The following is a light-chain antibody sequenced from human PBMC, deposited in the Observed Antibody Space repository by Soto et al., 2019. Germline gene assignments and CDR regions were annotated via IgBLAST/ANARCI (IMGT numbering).Light chain of an antibody. CDR1: SSDIGAYNY. CDR3: TSFSSTTPIV. CDR2: DVN. J-gene: IGLJ3*02. Sequence: QSVLTQPASVSGSPGQSIIISCTGTSSDIGAYNYVAWYQHHPGKAPKLMIYDVNSRPSGVSNRFSGSKSGNTASLTISGLQPEDEDDYYCTSFSSTTPIVFGGGTKLTVL. V-gene: IGLV2-14*03.